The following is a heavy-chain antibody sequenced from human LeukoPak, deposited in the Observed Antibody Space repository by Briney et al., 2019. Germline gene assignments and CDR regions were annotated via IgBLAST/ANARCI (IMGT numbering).Heavy chain of an antibody. D-gene: IGHD7-27*01. J-gene: IGHJ4*02. CDR2: TYYRSKWYN. CDR1: GDSVSSNSAA. Sequence: SQTLSLTCAISGDSVSSNSAAWNWIRQSPSRGLEWLGRTYYRSKWYNDYAVSVKSRITINPHTSRNQFSLQLNSVTPEGTAVYYCARGGRRATGEFDYWGQGTLVTVSS. CDR3: ARGGRRATGEFDY. V-gene: IGHV6-1*01.